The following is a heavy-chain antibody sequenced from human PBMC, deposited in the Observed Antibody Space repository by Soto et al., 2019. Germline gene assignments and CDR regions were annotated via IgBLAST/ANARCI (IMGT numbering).Heavy chain of an antibody. J-gene: IGHJ6*02. CDR1: GGSISSSSYY. V-gene: IGHV4-39*01. CDR3: ARHAPYCSSTSHCAYGMDV. CDR2: IYYSGST. Sequence: SETLSLTCTVSGGSISSSSYYWGWIRQPPGKGLEWIGSIYYSGSTYYNPSLKSRVTISVDTSKNQFSLKLSSVTAADTAVYYCARHAPYCSSTSHCAYGMDVWGQGTTVTVSS. D-gene: IGHD2-2*01.